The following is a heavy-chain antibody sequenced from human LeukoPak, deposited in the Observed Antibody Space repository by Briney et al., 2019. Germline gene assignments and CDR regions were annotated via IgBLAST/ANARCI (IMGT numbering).Heavy chain of an antibody. J-gene: IGHJ6*03. D-gene: IGHD1-1*01. CDR2: IRQSDSNT. Sequence: GGSLRLSCAACGFTFSSSEMRWVRQAGGGGLVRVSSIRQSDSNTYYADSVRGGFTISRDNYKNTLYLQMNSLSAEDTAVYYCARRGNPTVGHHYLDVWGKGTTVSVSS. CDR1: GFTFSSSE. V-gene: IGHV3-23*05. CDR3: ARRGNPTVGHHYLDV.